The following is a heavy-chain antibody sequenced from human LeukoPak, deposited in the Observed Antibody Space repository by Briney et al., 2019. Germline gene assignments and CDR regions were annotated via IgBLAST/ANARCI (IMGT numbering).Heavy chain of an antibody. D-gene: IGHD3-10*01. CDR1: GSIFTSYW. Sequence: GESLKISCEGSGSIFTSYWIGWVRQMPGKGLEWMGIIYPDDSDTRYSPSFQGQVTISADKSISTAYLQWSSLKASYTATYYCASGFGEFRFDFWGQGTLVTVSS. CDR2: IYPDDSDT. CDR3: ASGFGEFRFDF. V-gene: IGHV5-51*01. J-gene: IGHJ5*01.